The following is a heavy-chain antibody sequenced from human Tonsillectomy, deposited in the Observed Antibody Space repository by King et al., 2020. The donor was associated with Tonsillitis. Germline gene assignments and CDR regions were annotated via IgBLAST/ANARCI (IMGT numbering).Heavy chain of an antibody. V-gene: IGHV4-30-4*07. CDR3: ASDSYYYGSGSYYDWYFDL. CDR2: IYYSGST. CDR1: GGSISSGGYS. J-gene: IGHJ2*01. Sequence: QLQESGPGLVKPSQTLSLTCAVSGGSISSGGYSWSWIRQPPGKGLEWIGSIYYSGSTYYNPSLKSRVTISVDTSKNQFSLKLSSVTAADTAVYYCASDSYYYGSGSYYDWYFDLWGRGTLVTVSS. D-gene: IGHD3-10*01.